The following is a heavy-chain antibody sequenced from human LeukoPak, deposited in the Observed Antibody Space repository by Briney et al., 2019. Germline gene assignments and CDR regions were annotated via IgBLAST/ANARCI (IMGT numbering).Heavy chain of an antibody. Sequence: GGSLRLSCAASGFTFSSYAMHWVRQAPGKGLEWVAVISYDGSNKYYADSVKGRFTISRDNSKNTLYLQMNSLRAEDTAVYYCASNLGSYDYWGQGTLVTVS. J-gene: IGHJ4*02. CDR3: ASNLGSYDY. D-gene: IGHD1-26*01. CDR1: GFTFSSYA. V-gene: IGHV3-30*04. CDR2: ISYDGSNK.